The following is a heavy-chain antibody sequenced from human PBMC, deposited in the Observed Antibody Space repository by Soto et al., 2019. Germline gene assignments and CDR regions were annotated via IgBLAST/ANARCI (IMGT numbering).Heavy chain of an antibody. CDR1: GFTFSDHY. J-gene: IGHJ6*03. V-gene: IGHV3-72*01. Sequence: EVQLVESGGVLVQPGGSLRLSCAASGFTFSDHYMDWVRQAPGKGLEWVGRTRNRAHSYTTKYAASVEGRFTISRDDSKNSLYLKMNSLKTEDTAVYYCVLTMVRGAGYDYYYMDVWGKGTTVTVSS. CDR3: VLTMVRGAGYDYYYMDV. D-gene: IGHD3-10*01. CDR2: TRNRAHSYTT.